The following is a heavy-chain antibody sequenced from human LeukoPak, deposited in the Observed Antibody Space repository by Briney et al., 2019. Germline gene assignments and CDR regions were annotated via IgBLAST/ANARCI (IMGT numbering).Heavy chain of an antibody. J-gene: IGHJ5*02. CDR2: IIPIFGTV. CDR3: ARAAGYCSSTVCRWFDP. V-gene: IGHV1-69*05. Sequence: SVKVSCKASGGTFSSSAFSWVRQAPGQGLEWRGGIIPIFGTVNYAQKFQGRVSITTDESTSTAYMELRSLRSEDTAVYYCARAAGYCSSTVCRWFDPWGQGILVTVSS. CDR1: GGTFSSSA. D-gene: IGHD2-2*01.